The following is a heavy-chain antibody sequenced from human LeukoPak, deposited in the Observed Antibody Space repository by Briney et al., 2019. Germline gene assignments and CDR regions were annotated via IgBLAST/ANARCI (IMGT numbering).Heavy chain of an antibody. Sequence: GGSLRLSCAASGVTFSGSAMHWVRQASGKGLEWVGRIRSKANSYATAYAASVKGRFTISRDDSKNTAYLQMNSLKTEDTAVYYCTPSLYDILTGSDYWGQGTLVTVSS. D-gene: IGHD3-9*01. CDR3: TPSLYDILTGSDY. CDR2: IRSKANSYAT. CDR1: GVTFSGSA. J-gene: IGHJ4*02. V-gene: IGHV3-73*01.